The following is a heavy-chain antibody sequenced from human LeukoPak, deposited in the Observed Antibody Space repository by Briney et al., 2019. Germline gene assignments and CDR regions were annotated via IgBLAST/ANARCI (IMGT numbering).Heavy chain of an antibody. CDR3: SRGSYGINWFDP. V-gene: IGHV1-69*05. CDR2: IIPIFGTA. CDR1: GGTFSSYA. Sequence: GALVKVSCKASGGTFSSYAINWVRQAPGQGLEWMGGIIPIFGTANYAQKFQGRVTITTDESTSTAYMELSSLRSEDTAVYYCSRGSYGINWFDPWGQGTLVTVSS. J-gene: IGHJ5*02. D-gene: IGHD1-26*01.